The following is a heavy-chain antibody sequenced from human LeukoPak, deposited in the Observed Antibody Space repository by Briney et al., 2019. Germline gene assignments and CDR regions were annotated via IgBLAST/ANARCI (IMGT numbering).Heavy chain of an antibody. CDR1: GFSFGAHS. Sequence: GGSLRLSCAASGFSFGAHSMNWVRQAPGKGLEWVSSISSRSSNIYYADSMKGRFTVSRDNAKNSLYLQMNSLRAEDTAVYYCARALYYDILTNYQTHTYYFDYWGQGTLLTVSS. CDR2: ISSRSSNI. D-gene: IGHD3-9*01. V-gene: IGHV3-21*01. CDR3: ARALYYDILTNYQTHTYYFDY. J-gene: IGHJ4*02.